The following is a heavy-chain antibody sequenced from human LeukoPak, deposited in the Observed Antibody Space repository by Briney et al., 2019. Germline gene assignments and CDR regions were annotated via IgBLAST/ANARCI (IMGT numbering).Heavy chain of an antibody. D-gene: IGHD3-9*01. Sequence: SETLSLTCTVSGDSISGYYWSWIRQSPGKGLECIGYIFYSGSTNYNPSLKSRVTISVDTSKNQFSLKLSSVTAADTAVYYCARADILTGYYYFDYWGQGTLVTVSS. V-gene: IGHV4-59*01. CDR2: IFYSGST. CDR1: GDSISGYY. J-gene: IGHJ4*02. CDR3: ARADILTGYYYFDY.